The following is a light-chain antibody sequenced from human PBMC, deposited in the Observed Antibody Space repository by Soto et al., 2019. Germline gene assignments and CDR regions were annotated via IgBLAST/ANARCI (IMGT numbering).Light chain of an antibody. CDR2: GAS. V-gene: IGKV3D-15*01. Sequence: EIVLTQSPGTLSLSPGERATLSCRASQSVSSRLAWYQQKPGQAPRLLISGASSRATGIQDRFSGSGSGTEFTLTIDSLQSEDFAVYYCKQYNDWPWTFGQGTKVDIK. CDR1: QSVSSR. J-gene: IGKJ1*01. CDR3: KQYNDWPWT.